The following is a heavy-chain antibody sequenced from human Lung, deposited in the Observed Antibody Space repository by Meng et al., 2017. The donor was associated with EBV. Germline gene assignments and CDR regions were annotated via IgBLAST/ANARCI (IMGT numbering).Heavy chain of an antibody. CDR1: GDSVASSSAA. V-gene: IGHV6-1*01. CDR3: ARGATSVFDL. Sequence: QGQPQGPGPGLGNHSQTPALTCVISGDSVASSSAAWTWIRQSPARGLEWLGRTYYRSKWYNDYAVFVKSRITINPDTSKNQFSLQLNSVTPEDTAVYYCARGATSVFDLWGRGTLVTVSS. CDR2: TYYRSKWYN. J-gene: IGHJ2*01.